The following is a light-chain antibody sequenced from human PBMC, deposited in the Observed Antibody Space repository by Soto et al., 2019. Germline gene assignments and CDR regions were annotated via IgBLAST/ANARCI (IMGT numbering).Light chain of an antibody. CDR1: QSVSSN. Sequence: EIVLTQSPGTLSLSPGERATLSCRASQSVSSNLAWYQQKPGQAPRLLIYGASTRATGIPARFSGSGSGTEFSLAISSLQSEDFAVYYCQQYYNWPPTWTFGQGTKVDIK. V-gene: IGKV3-15*01. CDR3: QQYYNWPPTWT. CDR2: GAS. J-gene: IGKJ1*01.